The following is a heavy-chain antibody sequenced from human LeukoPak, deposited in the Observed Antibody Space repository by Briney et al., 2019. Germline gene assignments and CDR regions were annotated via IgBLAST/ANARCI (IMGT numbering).Heavy chain of an antibody. CDR3: ARGAGGKTDY. V-gene: IGHV3-21*01. J-gene: IGHJ4*02. Sequence: GGSLRLSCAASGFTFSSYSVNWVRQAPGKGLEWVSSISSSSSYIYYADSVKGRFTISRDNATNSLYLQMNSLRAEDTAVYYCARGAGGKTDYWGQGTLVTVSS. CDR1: GFTFSSYS. D-gene: IGHD2-8*02. CDR2: ISSSSSYI.